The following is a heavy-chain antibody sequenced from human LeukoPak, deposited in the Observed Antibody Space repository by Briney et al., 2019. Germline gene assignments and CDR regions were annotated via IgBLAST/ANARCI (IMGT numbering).Heavy chain of an antibody. CDR2: ITGSGGTT. CDR3: AKGAGIVVPGTIPH. V-gene: IGHV3-23*01. D-gene: IGHD6-19*01. J-gene: IGHJ4*02. Sequence: GGSLRLSCAASGFTFSNYAMNWVRQAPGKGLEWVSAITGSGGTTYYADSTKGRFTISRDNSKNTLYLQMNSLRAEDTAVYYCAKGAGIVVPGTIPHWGQGILVIVSS. CDR1: GFTFSNYA.